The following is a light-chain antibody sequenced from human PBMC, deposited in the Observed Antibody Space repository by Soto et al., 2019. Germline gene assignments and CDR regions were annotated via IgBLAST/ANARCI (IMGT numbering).Light chain of an antibody. CDR1: QSISYW. V-gene: IGKV1-5*03. Sequence: DIQMTQSPSTLSASVGDRVTIACRASQSISYWLAWYQQKPGQAPKFLIYKASNLESGVPSRFSCSGSGTEFTLTISSLQPDDFATYYCQQYDTYPTTFGQGTKVELK. CDR2: KAS. J-gene: IGKJ1*01. CDR3: QQYDTYPTT.